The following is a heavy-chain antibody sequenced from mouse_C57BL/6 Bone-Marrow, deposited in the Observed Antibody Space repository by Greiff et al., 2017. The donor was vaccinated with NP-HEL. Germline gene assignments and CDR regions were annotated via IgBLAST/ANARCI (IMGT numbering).Heavy chain of an antibody. CDR3: ARGEYGFYAMDY. D-gene: IGHD1-2*01. J-gene: IGHJ4*01. CDR2: IYPGSGST. CDR1: GYTFTRYW. Sequence: VQLQQPGAELVKPGASVKMSCKASGYTFTRYWITWVKQGPGQGLEWIGEIYPGSGSTNYNEKYKSKATLTVDRSSSTAYMQLSSLTSEDSAVYDCARGEYGFYAMDYWGQGTAVTVSS. V-gene: IGHV1-55*01.